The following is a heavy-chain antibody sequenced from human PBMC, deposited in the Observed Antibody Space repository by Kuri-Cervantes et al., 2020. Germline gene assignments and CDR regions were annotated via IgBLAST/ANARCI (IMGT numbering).Heavy chain of an antibody. CDR1: GGSVSSGSYY. Sequence: GSLRLSCTVSGGSVSSGSYYWSWIRQPPGKGLEWIGYIYYSGSTNYNPSLKSRVTISVDTSKNQFSLRLSSVTAADTAVYYCARSPSRYYMDVWGKGTTVTVSS. V-gene: IGHV4-61*01. CDR3: ARSPSRYYMDV. CDR2: IYYSGST. J-gene: IGHJ6*03.